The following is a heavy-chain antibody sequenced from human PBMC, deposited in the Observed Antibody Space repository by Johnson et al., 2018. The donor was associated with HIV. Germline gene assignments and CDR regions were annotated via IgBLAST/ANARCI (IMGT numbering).Heavy chain of an antibody. V-gene: IGHV3-33*01. Sequence: QVQLVEYGGGVVQPGRSLRLSCAASGFSFRNYGMHWVRQAPGKGLEWVALIWDDGSNKYYADSVKGRFTISRDNSKNTLYLQMNSLRAEDTAVYYCARGEMATTYHAAFDIWGQGTMVTVSS. D-gene: IGHD5-24*01. CDR3: ARGEMATTYHAAFDI. CDR2: IWDDGSNK. CDR1: GFSFRNYG. J-gene: IGHJ3*02.